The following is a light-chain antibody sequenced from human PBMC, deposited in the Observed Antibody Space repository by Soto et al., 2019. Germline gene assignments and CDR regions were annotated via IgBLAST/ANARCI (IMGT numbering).Light chain of an antibody. CDR2: AAS. CDR3: QQSYSIPFT. Sequence: DIQMTQSPSSLSASVGDRVTITCRASQSIRRSLSWYQQKPGQAPNLLIYAASSLQSGVPSRFSGSGSETDFTLTISSLQPEDFATFYCQQSYSIPFTFCQGTKLEIK. CDR1: QSIRRS. V-gene: IGKV1-39*01. J-gene: IGKJ2*01.